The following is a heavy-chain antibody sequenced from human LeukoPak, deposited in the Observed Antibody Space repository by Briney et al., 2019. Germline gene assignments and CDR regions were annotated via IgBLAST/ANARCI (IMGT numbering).Heavy chain of an antibody. CDR3: ARVENYYGSGSYYRSYYYYYMDV. D-gene: IGHD3-10*01. CDR1: GGSFSGYY. J-gene: IGHJ6*03. Sequence: PSETLSLTCAVYGGSFSGYYWSWIRQPPGKGLEWIGEINHSGSTNYNPSLKSRVTISVDTSKNQFSLKLSSVTAADTAVYYCARVENYYGSGSYYRSYYYYYMDVWGKGTTVTISS. CDR2: INHSGST. V-gene: IGHV4-34*01.